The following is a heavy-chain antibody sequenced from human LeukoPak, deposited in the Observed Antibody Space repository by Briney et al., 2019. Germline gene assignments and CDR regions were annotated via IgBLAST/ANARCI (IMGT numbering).Heavy chain of an antibody. J-gene: IGHJ5*02. Sequence: SETLSLTCAVYGGSFSGYYWSWIRQPPGKGLEWIGYIYYSGSTYYNPSLKSRVTISVDTSKNQFSLKLSSVTAADTAVYYCARAVRGVIINWFDPWGQGTLVTVSS. CDR3: ARAVRGVIINWFDP. V-gene: IGHV4-34*09. D-gene: IGHD3-10*01. CDR1: GGSFSGYY. CDR2: IYYSGST.